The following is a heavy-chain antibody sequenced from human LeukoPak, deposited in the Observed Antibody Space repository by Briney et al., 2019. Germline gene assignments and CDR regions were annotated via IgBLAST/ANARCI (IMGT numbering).Heavy chain of an antibody. Sequence: GGSLRLSCAASGFSFNEYYMSWIRQAPGKGLEWVSYISSSGSTIYYADSVKGRFTISRDNANNSLYLHMNSLRAEDTAVYYCARGHESIKTFGEVIKSRTRWFDPWGQGTLVTVSS. CDR2: ISSSGSTI. J-gene: IGHJ5*02. CDR3: ARGHESIKTFGEVIKSRTRWFDP. CDR1: GFSFNEYY. D-gene: IGHD3-3*01. V-gene: IGHV3-11*01.